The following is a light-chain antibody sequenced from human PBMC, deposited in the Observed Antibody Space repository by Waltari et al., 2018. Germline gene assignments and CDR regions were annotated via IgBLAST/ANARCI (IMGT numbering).Light chain of an antibody. V-gene: IGLV3-21*02. CDR1: NIGDRR. Sequence: SYVLTQPPSVSVAPGQTARITCGGNNIGDRRVHWYQQKPGQAPVLVVYDDSDRPSRIPDRFSGSNSGNTATLTVSRVEAGDEADYYCQVWHTTSDHVVFGGGTKLTVL. J-gene: IGLJ2*01. CDR3: QVWHTTSDHVV. CDR2: DDS.